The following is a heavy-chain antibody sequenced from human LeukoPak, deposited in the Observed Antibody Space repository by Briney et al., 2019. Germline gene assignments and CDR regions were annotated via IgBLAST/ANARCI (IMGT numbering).Heavy chain of an antibody. V-gene: IGHV1-2*02. CDR1: GYSFTGYY. CDR3: AISIAASGTGVDY. CDR2: INPNSGGT. D-gene: IGHD6-13*01. J-gene: IGHJ4*02. Sequence: ASVKVSCKASGYSFTGYYLHWVRQAPGQGLEWMGWINPNSGGTSYAQRFQVRVAMTRDTSSSTAYMELFRLTSDDTAVYYCAISIAASGTGVDYWGQGTLVTVSS.